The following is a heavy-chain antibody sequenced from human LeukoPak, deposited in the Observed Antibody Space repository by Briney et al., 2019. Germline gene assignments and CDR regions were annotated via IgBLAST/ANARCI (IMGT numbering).Heavy chain of an antibody. CDR3: ARGDGDYPPDYFDY. CDR2: INAGNGNT. V-gene: IGHV1-3*01. J-gene: IGHJ4*02. CDR1: GYTFTSYA. D-gene: IGHD4-17*01. Sequence: ASVKVSCKASGYTFTSYAMHWVRQAPGQRLEWMGWINAGNGNTKYSQKFQGRVTITRDTSASTAYMELSSLRSEDTAVYYCARGDGDYPPDYFDYWGQGTLVTVSS.